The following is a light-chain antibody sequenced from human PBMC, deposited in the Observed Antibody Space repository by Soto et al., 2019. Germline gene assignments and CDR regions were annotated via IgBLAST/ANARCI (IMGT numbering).Light chain of an antibody. Sequence: DIQMTQYPSTLSASVGARVSITCRASQSISNWLAWYQQKPGKAPKLLIYDASSLESGVPSRFSGSGSGTEFTLTISSLQPEDFATYYCLQYWDYSWTFGQGTKVDIK. V-gene: IGKV1-5*01. CDR3: LQYWDYSWT. CDR2: DAS. CDR1: QSISNW. J-gene: IGKJ1*01.